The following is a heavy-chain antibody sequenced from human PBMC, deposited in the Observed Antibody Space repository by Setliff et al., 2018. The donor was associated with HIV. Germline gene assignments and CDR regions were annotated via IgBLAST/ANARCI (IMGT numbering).Heavy chain of an antibody. Sequence: GGSLKLSCAAPGFTGSGKYMTWVRQAPGKGLEGVSVIYSDGTTFYADSVKGRFTVSRDNSKNTLYLQMSSLRAEDTAVYYCAKMACSGGNCYSGSWGQGALVTVSS. CDR1: GFTGSGKY. V-gene: IGHV3-66*01. CDR3: AKMACSGGNCYSGS. D-gene: IGHD2-15*01. J-gene: IGHJ5*02. CDR2: IYSDGTT.